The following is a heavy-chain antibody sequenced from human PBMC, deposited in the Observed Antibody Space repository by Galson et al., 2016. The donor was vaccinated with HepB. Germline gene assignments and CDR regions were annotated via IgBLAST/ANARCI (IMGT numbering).Heavy chain of an antibody. CDR1: GISLSTSGVG. V-gene: IGHV2-5*02. Sequence: PALVKPTQTLTLTCTLSGISLSTSGVGVGWIRQPPGKALEWLALIYWDDDKRYSPSLKSRLTITKDTSKNLVVLTMTNMDPVDTATYYCARSNHWNYMLYGMDVWGRGTTVIVSS. CDR2: IYWDDDK. J-gene: IGHJ6*02. CDR3: ARSNHWNYMLYGMDV. D-gene: IGHD1-7*01.